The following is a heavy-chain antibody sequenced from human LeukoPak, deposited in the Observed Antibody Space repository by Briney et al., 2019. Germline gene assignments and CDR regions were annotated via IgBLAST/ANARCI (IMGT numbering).Heavy chain of an antibody. D-gene: IGHD6-13*01. CDR2: IYYSGST. J-gene: IGHJ5*02. CDR3: ARDGEVYSSSWYSESNWFDP. V-gene: IGHV4-59*01. Sequence: SETLSLTCAVYGGSFSGYYWSWIRQPPGKGLEWIGYIYYSGSTNYNPSLKSRVTISVDTSKNQFSLKLSSVTAADTAVYYCARDGEVYSSSWYSESNWFDPWGQGTLVTVSS. CDR1: GGSFSGYY.